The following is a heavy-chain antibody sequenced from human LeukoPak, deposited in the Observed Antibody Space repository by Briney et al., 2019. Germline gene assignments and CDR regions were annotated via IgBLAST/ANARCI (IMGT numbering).Heavy chain of an antibody. V-gene: IGHV1-8*01. D-gene: IGHD6-19*01. J-gene: IGHJ5*02. CDR3: AGGETGYSSGWHAYTKFDP. Sequence: ASVKVSCKASGYTFTSYDINWVRQATGQGLEWMGWMNPNSGNTGYAQKFQGRVTMTRNTSISTAYMELSSLRSEDTAVYYCAGGETGYSSGWHAYTKFDPWSQGTLVTVSS. CDR1: GYTFTSYD. CDR2: MNPNSGNT.